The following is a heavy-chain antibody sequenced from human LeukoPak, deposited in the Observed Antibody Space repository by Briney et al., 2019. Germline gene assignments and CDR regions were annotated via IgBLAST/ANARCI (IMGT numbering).Heavy chain of an antibody. D-gene: IGHD2-8*01. CDR2: SGHRGGT. CDR3: AKNGQSGFSFDP. V-gene: IGHV4-34*01. CDR1: GGSLNGHY. Sequence: PSETLSLTCAVYGGSLNGHYWSWLRQPPGKGLEWIGESGHRGGTKFNPSLKSRVTISADTSKNQFSLKMSSVTAADTAIYYCAKNGQSGFSFDPWGQGTLVTVSS. J-gene: IGHJ5*02.